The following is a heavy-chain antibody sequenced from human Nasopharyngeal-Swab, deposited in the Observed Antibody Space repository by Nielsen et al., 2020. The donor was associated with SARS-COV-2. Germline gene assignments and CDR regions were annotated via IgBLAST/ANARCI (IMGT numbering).Heavy chain of an antibody. Sequence: GESLKISCATSGFTFKSFPMHWVRQGPDKGLERVAVISYDVDKTFYADSVKGRFTVSRDNAKNTLYLQMVNLRVEDTAVYYCARGASFGAVLDAMDVWGQGTTVTVSS. CDR2: ISYDVDKT. J-gene: IGHJ6*02. D-gene: IGHD3-10*01. CDR1: GFTFKSFP. V-gene: IGHV3-30-3*01. CDR3: ARGASFGAVLDAMDV.